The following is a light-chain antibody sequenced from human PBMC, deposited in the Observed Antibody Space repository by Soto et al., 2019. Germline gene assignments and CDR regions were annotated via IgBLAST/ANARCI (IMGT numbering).Light chain of an antibody. CDR1: SSDVGGYDY. Sequence: QYALTQGAFVSGSPGQSITISWTGTSSDVGGYDYVSWYQQYPGKAPKLMIYDVSNRPSGVSTRFSGSKSGNTASLTISGLQAEDEADYYCSSYTSTTTGVVFGGGTKLTVL. J-gene: IGLJ2*01. CDR3: SSYTSTTTGVV. V-gene: IGLV2-14*01. CDR2: DVS.